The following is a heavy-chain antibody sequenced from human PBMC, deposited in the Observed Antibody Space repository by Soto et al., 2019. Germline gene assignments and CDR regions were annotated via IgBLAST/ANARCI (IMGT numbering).Heavy chain of an antibody. CDR2: VSGSGGNT. Sequence: LRLSCAASGFTFSSYVMTWVRQAPGKGLEWVSGVSGSGGNTYYPDSVKGRFTISRDNSKNTLYLQMNSLRAEDTAVYYCAKDGDYYYGMDVWGQGTTVTVSS. CDR3: AKDGDYYYGMDV. CDR1: GFTFSSYV. V-gene: IGHV3-23*01. D-gene: IGHD3-16*01. J-gene: IGHJ6*02.